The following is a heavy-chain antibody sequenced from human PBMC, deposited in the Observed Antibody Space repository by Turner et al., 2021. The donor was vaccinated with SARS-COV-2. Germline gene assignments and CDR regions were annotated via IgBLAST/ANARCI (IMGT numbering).Heavy chain of an antibody. CDR3: ARRANGNFDY. J-gene: IGHJ4*02. CDR2: ISSTSNYI. D-gene: IGHD1-26*01. V-gene: IGHV3-21*01. Sequence: EVQLVESGGGLVKPGGSMRLSCAASGFTFSSYSMNWVRQAPGKGLGWFSSISSTSNYIFYADSVKGRFTISRDNAKNSLYLQMNSLRVEDTAVYYCARRANGNFDYWGQGALVTFSS. CDR1: GFTFSSYS.